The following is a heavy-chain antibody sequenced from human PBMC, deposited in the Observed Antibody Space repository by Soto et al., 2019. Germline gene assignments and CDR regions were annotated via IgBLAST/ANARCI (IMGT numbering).Heavy chain of an antibody. CDR2: IYYSGST. D-gene: IGHD5-18*01. CDR3: ATWIQTQFDY. J-gene: IGHJ4*02. CDR1: GGSVSGGSYY. V-gene: IGHV4-61*01. Sequence: SETLSLTCTVSGGSVSGGSYYWSWIRQPPGKGLEWIGYIYYSGSTNYNPSLKSRVTISVDTSKNQFSLKLSYVTAADTAVYYCATWIQTQFDYWVQGTLVTVSS.